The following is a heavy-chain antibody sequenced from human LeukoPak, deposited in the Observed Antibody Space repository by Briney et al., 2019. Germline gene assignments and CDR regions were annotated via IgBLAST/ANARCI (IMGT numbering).Heavy chain of an antibody. CDR1: GGSISSSSYY. J-gene: IGHJ6*03. V-gene: IGHV4-39*07. CDR3: ARNRGRDYMDV. CDR2: IFNSGST. D-gene: IGHD1-26*01. Sequence: TSETLSLTCTVSGGSISSSSYYWGWIRQPPGKGLEWIGSIFNSGSTYYNPSLKSRVTISVDTSKNQFSLKLSSVTAADTAVYYCARNRGRDYMDVWGKGTTVTVSS.